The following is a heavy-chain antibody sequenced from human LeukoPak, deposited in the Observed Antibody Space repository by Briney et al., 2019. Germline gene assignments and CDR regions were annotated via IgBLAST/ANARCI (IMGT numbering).Heavy chain of an antibody. CDR2: MNPNSGNT. Sequence: GASVKVSCKASGYTFTSYDINWVRQATGQGPEWMGWMNPNSGNTGYAQKFQGRVTMTRNTSISTAYMELSSLRSEDTAVYYCARRGVVVVAATYYYYGMDVWGQGTTVTVSS. J-gene: IGHJ6*02. CDR3: ARRGVVVVAATYYYYGMDV. CDR1: GYTFTSYD. V-gene: IGHV1-8*01. D-gene: IGHD2-15*01.